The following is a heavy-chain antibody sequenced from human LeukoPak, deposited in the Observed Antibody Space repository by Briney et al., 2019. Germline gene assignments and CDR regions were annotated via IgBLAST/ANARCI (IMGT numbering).Heavy chain of an antibody. CDR2: ISAYDGGT. V-gene: IGHV1-18*01. Sequence: ASVTVSCKASGYSFTSYAYNWVRQAPGQGLEWMGWISAYDGGTKYAQDLQGRVTITTDTSTRTAYMELTRLTSDDTAVYYCARDPLTSTWSPYYFTLDVWGQGTTVSVSS. CDR3: ARDPLTSTWSPYYFTLDV. CDR1: GYSFTSYA. D-gene: IGHD6-13*01. J-gene: IGHJ6*02.